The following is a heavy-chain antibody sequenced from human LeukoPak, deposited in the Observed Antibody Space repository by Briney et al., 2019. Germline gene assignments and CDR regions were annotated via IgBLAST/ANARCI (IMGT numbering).Heavy chain of an antibody. J-gene: IGHJ4*01. D-gene: IGHD3-10*01. V-gene: IGHV4-59*08. CDR3: ARHLRDSGSSPFDY. Sequence: SETLSLTCTVSGGSISSYYWSWIRQPPGKGLEWIGYIYYSGSTNYNPSLKSRDTISVDTSKNQFSLKLSSVTAADTAVYYCARHLRDSGSSPFDYWGQGTLVTVSS. CDR2: IYYSGST. CDR1: GGSISSYY.